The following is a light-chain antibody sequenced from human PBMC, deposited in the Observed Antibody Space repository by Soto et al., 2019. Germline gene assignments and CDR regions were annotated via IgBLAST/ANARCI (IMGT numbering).Light chain of an antibody. CDR3: QQYDNWPIT. CDR2: GAS. J-gene: IGKJ5*01. CDR1: QSVSSN. V-gene: IGKV3-15*01. Sequence: EIVMTQSPATLSVSPGERATLSCRASQSVSSNVAWYQQKPGQAPRLLIYGASTRATGNPARFSGSGSGTEFTLTISSLQSEDFAVFYCQQYDNWPITFGRGTRLEIK.